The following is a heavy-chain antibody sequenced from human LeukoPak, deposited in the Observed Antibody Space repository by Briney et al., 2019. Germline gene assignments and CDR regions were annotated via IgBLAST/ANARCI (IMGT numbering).Heavy chain of an antibody. CDR3: AKDGAGKDYYGMDV. D-gene: IGHD3-10*01. J-gene: IGHJ6*02. CDR1: GFTFDDYA. V-gene: IGHV3-43*02. CDR2: ISGDGGST. Sequence: AGGSLRLSCAASGFTFDDYAMHCVRQAPGKGLEWVSLISGDGGSTYYADSVKGRFTISRDNSKNSLYLQMNSLRTEDTALYYCAKDGAGKDYYGMDVWGQGTTVTVSS.